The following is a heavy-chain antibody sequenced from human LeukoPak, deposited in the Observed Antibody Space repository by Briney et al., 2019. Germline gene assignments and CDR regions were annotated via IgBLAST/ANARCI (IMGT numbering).Heavy chain of an antibody. CDR3: AKQNSSGWYNWFDP. V-gene: IGHV3-23*01. Sequence: PGGSLRLSCAASGFTFSSYAMSWVRQAAGKGLEWVSAISGSGGSTYYADSVKGRFTISRDNSKNTLYLQMNSLRAEDTAVYYCAKQNSSGWYNWFDPWGQGTLVTVSS. J-gene: IGHJ5*02. CDR1: GFTFSSYA. D-gene: IGHD6-19*01. CDR2: ISGSGGST.